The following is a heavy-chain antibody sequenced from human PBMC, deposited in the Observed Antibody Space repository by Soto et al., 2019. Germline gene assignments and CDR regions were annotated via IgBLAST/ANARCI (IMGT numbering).Heavy chain of an antibody. J-gene: IGHJ4*02. CDR2: ISAYNGNT. CDR1: GYTFTSYG. CDR3: ARDLAVGLVDY. Sequence: QVQLVQSGAEVKKPGASVKVSCKASGYTFTSYGISWVRQAPGQGLEWMGWISAYNGNTKYAQKLQGRVTLTTXTSTSTAYMEVRSLRSDDTAVYYCARDLAVGLVDYWGQGTLVTVSS. V-gene: IGHV1-18*01. D-gene: IGHD6-19*01.